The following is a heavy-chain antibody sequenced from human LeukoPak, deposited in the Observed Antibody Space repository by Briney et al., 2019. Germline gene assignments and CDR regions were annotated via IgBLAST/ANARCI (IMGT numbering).Heavy chain of an antibody. J-gene: IGHJ4*02. V-gene: IGHV3-74*01. Sequence: GGSLRLSCAASGFTFSNYWMHWVRQAPGKGLVWVSRINSDGINTSYADSVKGRFTISRDNAKNTLNLQMNSLKTEDTAVYYCTTEEVEMATIGYFDYWGQGTLVTVSS. CDR1: GFTFSNYW. CDR2: INSDGINT. CDR3: TTEEVEMATIGYFDY. D-gene: IGHD5-24*01.